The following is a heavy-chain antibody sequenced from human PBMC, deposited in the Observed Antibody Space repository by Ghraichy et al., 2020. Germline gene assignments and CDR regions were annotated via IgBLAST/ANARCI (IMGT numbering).Heavy chain of an antibody. Sequence: GGSLRLSCLASGFTFSTHAMHWVRQAPGKGLEYVSAISYNGGTTYYANFLKGRFTISRDNSKNTLYLQMGSLRAEDTAVYYCAKFLSGAPYYGMDVWGQGTTVTVSS. V-gene: IGHV3-64*01. D-gene: IGHD2/OR15-2a*01. CDR3: AKFLSGAPYYGMDV. J-gene: IGHJ6*02. CDR1: GFTFSTHA. CDR2: ISYNGGTT.